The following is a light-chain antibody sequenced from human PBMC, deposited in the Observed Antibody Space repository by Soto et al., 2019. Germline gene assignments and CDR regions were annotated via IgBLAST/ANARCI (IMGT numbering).Light chain of an antibody. J-gene: IGLJ2*01. CDR1: SSDIGGYNY. CDR2: EVS. V-gene: IGLV2-14*01. Sequence: QSVLTQPASVSGSPGQSITISCTGTSSDIGGYNYVAWYQQHPGKAPKVMIYEVSNRPSGVSSRFSGSKSGNTASLTISGLQAEDEGDYFCSSYTGSRTLVFGGGTQLTVL. CDR3: SSYTGSRTLV.